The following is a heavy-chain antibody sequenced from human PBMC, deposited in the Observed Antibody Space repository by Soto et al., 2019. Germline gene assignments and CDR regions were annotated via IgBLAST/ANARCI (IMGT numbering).Heavy chain of an antibody. J-gene: IGHJ4*02. CDR1: GGSFSGYY. CDR2: INHSGST. Sequence: SETLSLTCAVYGGSFSGYYWSWIRQPPGKGLEWIGEINHSGSTNYNPSLKSRVTISVDTSKNQFSLKLSSVTAADTAVYYCARGREEWLTRMDFDYWGQGTLVTVSS. CDR3: ARGREEWLTRMDFDY. D-gene: IGHD6-19*01. V-gene: IGHV4-34*01.